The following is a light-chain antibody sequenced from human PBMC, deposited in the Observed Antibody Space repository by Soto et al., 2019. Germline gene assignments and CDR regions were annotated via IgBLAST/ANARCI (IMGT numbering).Light chain of an antibody. CDR2: GAS. CDR1: QSVSSN. J-gene: IGKJ2*01. V-gene: IGKV3-15*01. Sequence: EIVMTQSPDTLSVSPGGRATLSCRASQSVSSNLAWYQHKPGQAPRLLIYGASTRATGIPARFSGSGSGTEFTLTISSLQSEDYAVYHCQQYNNRYTFGQGTKVDIK. CDR3: QQYNNRYT.